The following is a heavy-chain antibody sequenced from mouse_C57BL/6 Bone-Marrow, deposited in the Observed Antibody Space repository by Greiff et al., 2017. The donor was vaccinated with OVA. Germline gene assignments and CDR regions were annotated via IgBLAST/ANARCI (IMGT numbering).Heavy chain of an antibody. CDR2: IYPGNSDT. CDR1: GYTFTSYW. D-gene: IGHD3-2*02. Sequence: VQLQQSGTVLARPGASVKMSCKTSGYTFTSYWMHWVKQRPGQGLEWIGDIYPGNSDTSYNQKFKGKAKLTAVTSASTAYMELSSLTNEDSAVYYCTRSGSSGYAMDYWGQGTSVTVSS. CDR3: TRSGSSGYAMDY. J-gene: IGHJ4*01. V-gene: IGHV1-5*01.